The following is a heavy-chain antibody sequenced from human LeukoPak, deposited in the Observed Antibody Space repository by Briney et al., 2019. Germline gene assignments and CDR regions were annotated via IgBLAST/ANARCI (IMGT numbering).Heavy chain of an antibody. V-gene: IGHV3-43*02. Sequence: PGGSLRLSCAASGFTFDDFAMHWVRQTPGKGLEWVSLVSGNGVNTYYGDSVKGRFTISRDNSKNSLYLQMNSLTTEDTAFYYCVKDKTSWYYFDYWGQGTLVTVSS. CDR1: GFTFDDFA. CDR3: VKDKTSWYYFDY. J-gene: IGHJ4*02. D-gene: IGHD2-8*02. CDR2: VSGNGVNT.